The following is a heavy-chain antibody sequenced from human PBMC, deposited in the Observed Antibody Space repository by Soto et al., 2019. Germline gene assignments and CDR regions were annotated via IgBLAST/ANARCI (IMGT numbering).Heavy chain of an antibody. CDR2: IKQDGSEK. D-gene: IGHD6-6*01. CDR1: GFTSRSYW. CDR3: ARGKYSRSSTLWDN. Sequence: VQLVESGGVLVQPGGSLRLSCATSGFTSRSYWLSWVRQAPGKGLEWVATIKQDGSEKYYGDSVRCRSSIYRDNAKNLGFLGMNILRGEGAAMDQCARGKYSRSSTLWDNLGQGTLVTVSS. J-gene: IGHJ4*02. V-gene: IGHV3-7*01.